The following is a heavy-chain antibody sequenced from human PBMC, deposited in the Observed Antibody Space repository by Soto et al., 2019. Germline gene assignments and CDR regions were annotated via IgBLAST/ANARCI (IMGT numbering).Heavy chain of an antibody. Sequence: QVQLVQSGAEVKKPGSSVKVSCKASGGTFSSYAISWVRQAPGQGLEWMGGIIPIFGTVNYAQQFQGRVRITADESTSTAYMELSSLRSEDTAVYYCARARYYDSSGYPLYWYFELWGRGTLVTVSS. CDR3: ARARYYDSSGYPLYWYFEL. J-gene: IGHJ2*01. D-gene: IGHD3-22*01. CDR1: GGTFSSYA. V-gene: IGHV1-69*01. CDR2: IIPIFGTV.